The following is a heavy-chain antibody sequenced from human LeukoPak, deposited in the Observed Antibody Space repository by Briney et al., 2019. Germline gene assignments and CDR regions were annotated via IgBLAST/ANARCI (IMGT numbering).Heavy chain of an antibody. J-gene: IGHJ4*02. Sequence: GGSLRLSCAASGFTFSSYSMNWVRQAPGKGLEWVSSISSSSSYIYYADSVKGRFTISGDNAKNSLYLQMNSLRAEDTAVYYCAGLNYYGSGSYYEDYWGQGTLVTVSS. CDR3: AGLNYYGSGSYYEDY. CDR2: ISSSSSYI. D-gene: IGHD3-10*01. CDR1: GFTFSSYS. V-gene: IGHV3-21*01.